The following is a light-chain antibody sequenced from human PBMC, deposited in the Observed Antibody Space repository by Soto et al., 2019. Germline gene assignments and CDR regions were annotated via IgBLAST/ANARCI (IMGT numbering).Light chain of an antibody. CDR3: QQYNNWPLT. CDR1: RSVSNN. Sequence: EIVMTQSPATLSVSPGERATLSCRASRSVSNNLAWHQQKPGQAPRLLIYGASTRATGIPARFSGSWSGTEFTLTISSLQYEDSAVYYCQQYNNWPLTFGQGTRLEIK. J-gene: IGKJ5*01. CDR2: GAS. V-gene: IGKV3-15*01.